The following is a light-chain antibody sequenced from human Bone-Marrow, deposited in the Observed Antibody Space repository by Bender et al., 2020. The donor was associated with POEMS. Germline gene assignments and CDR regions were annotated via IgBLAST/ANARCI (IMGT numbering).Light chain of an antibody. Sequence: SYELTQPPSVSVSPGQTASIPCSGDQLGDKYTSLYQQKPGQSSVMVISLQPKRPSGIRERVSGSQSGDTATLTISGAQAVDEADYYCQTWDRNNLVFGGGTKLTVL. J-gene: IGLJ3*02. CDR3: QTWDRNNLV. V-gene: IGLV3-1*01. CDR1: QLGDKY. CDR2: LQP.